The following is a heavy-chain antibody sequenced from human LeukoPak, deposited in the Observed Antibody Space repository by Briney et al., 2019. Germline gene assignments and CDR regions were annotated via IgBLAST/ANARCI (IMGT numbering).Heavy chain of an antibody. CDR1: GYTFTSYA. J-gene: IGHJ4*02. V-gene: IGHV1-3*01. CDR3: ARGSYRYTNDY. D-gene: IGHD3-16*02. Sequence: GASVKVSCKASGYTFTSYAMHWVRQAPGQRLEWMGWINAGNGNTKYSQKFQGRVTITRDTSASTVYMELSSLKSEDTAVYYCARGSYRYTNDYWGQGTLVTVSS. CDR2: INAGNGNT.